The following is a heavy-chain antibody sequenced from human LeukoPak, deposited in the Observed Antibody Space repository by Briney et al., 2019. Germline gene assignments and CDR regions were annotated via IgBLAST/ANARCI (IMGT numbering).Heavy chain of an antibody. D-gene: IGHD2-2*01. Sequence: PGGSLRLSCAASGFSFSSYEMNWVRQAPGKGLEWVSAISGSGGSTYYADSVKGRFTISRDNSKNTLYLQMNSLRAEDTAVYYCAKDLSYCSSTSCYYFDYWGQGTLVTVSS. CDR1: GFSFSSYE. CDR2: ISGSGGST. J-gene: IGHJ4*02. CDR3: AKDLSYCSSTSCYYFDY. V-gene: IGHV3-23*01.